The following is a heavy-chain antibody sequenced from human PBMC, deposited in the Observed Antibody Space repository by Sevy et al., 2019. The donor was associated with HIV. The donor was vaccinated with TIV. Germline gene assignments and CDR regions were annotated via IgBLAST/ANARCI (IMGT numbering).Heavy chain of an antibody. J-gene: IGHJ4*01. Sequence: ASVKVSCSTSGYTFSVHYIYWVRQAAGQGLEWMGWINPNTGDTNFSPKFQGRVTMTRDSSINIAYLVVRRLTSAATAVCFCAGLRYSDPSCQYDGGGADYLDYWGQGTLVTVSS. D-gene: IGHD3-3*01. CDR3: AGLRYSDPSCQYDGGGADYLDY. CDR1: GYTFSVHY. CDR2: INPNTGDT. V-gene: IGHV1-2*02.